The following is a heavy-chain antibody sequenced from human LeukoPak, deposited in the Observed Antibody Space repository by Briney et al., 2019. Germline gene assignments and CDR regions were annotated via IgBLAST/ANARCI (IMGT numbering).Heavy chain of an antibody. V-gene: IGHV4-34*01. CDR3: ARGLSYCSSTSCYEAPFDY. CDR1: GGSFSGYY. J-gene: IGHJ4*02. Sequence: SETLSLTCAVYGGSFSGYYWSWIRQPPGKGLEWIGEINHSGSTNYNPSLKSRVTISVDTSKNQFSLKLSSVTAADTAVYYCARGLSYCSSTSCYEAPFDYWGQGTLVTVSS. D-gene: IGHD2-2*01. CDR2: INHSGST.